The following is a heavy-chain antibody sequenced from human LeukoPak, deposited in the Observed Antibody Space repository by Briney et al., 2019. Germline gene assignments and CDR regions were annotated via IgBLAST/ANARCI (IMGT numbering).Heavy chain of an antibody. D-gene: IGHD2-2*01. CDR1: GFTSSSCG. CDR3: SKAGVMQYKLLHSYFDC. J-gene: IGHJ4*02. Sequence: GGSLRLSCAASGFTSSSCGMHWVRQAPGKGLEWLAFIRYDGSNKYYADSVKGRFIISRDNSKNTLYLQMNSLTAADTAVYYCSKAGVMQYKLLHSYFDCWGQATQVSVPS. V-gene: IGHV3-30*02. CDR2: IRYDGSNK.